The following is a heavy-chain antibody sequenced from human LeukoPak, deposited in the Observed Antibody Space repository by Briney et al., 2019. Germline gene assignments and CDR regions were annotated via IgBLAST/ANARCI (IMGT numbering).Heavy chain of an antibody. CDR3: ARRYYYDGSGSLDY. D-gene: IGHD3-22*01. CDR2: ISSSSSTI. CDR1: GFTFSDCS. Sequence: GGSLRLSCAASGFTFSDCSMNWVRQAPGKGLEWVSYISSSSSTIYYADSVKGRFTISRDNAKNSLYLQMNSLRDDDTAVYYCARRYYYDGSGSLDYWGQGTLVTVSS. J-gene: IGHJ4*02. V-gene: IGHV3-48*02.